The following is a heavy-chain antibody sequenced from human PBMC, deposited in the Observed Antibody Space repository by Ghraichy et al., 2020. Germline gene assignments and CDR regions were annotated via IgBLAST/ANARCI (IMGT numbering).Heavy chain of an antibody. CDR2: ISSSGSTI. J-gene: IGHJ6*02. V-gene: IGHV3-11*01. CDR1: GFTFSDYY. Sequence: GSLRLSCAASGFTFSDYYMSWIRQAPGKGLEWVSYISSSGSTIYYADSVKGRFTISRDNAKNSLYLQMNSLRAEDTAVYYCARKKEITMVRGVAQRLFGNPGYYGMDVWGQGTTVTVSS. CDR3: ARKKEITMVRGVAQRLFGNPGYYGMDV. D-gene: IGHD3-10*01.